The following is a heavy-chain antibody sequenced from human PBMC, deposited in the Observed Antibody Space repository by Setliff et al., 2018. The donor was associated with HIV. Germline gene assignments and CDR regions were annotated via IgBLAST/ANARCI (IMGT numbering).Heavy chain of an antibody. V-gene: IGHV1-69*13. Sequence: SVKVSCKASGGTFSSYAISWVRQAPGQGLEWMGGIIPIFGTANYAQKFQGRVTITADESTSTAYMELSSLRSEDTAVYYCAIDVIGGWLRPMPDFWGPGTLVTVS. CDR2: IIPIFGTA. CDR1: GGTFSSYA. CDR3: AIDVIGGWLRPMPDF. J-gene: IGHJ4*02. D-gene: IGHD5-12*01.